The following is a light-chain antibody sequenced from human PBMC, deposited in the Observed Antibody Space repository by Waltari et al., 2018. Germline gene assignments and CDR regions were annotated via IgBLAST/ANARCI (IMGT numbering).Light chain of an antibody. V-gene: IGKV1-5*03. J-gene: IGKJ4*01. CDR3: QQYTSFSLT. Sequence: DIQMIQSPSSLSASIGDRVTFTCRASHSISSWLAWYQQKPGNAPKLLISKASTLESGVPSRFSGSGSGTEFTLTISSLQPDDFATYYCQQYTSFSLTFGGGTTVEIK. CDR1: HSISSW. CDR2: KAS.